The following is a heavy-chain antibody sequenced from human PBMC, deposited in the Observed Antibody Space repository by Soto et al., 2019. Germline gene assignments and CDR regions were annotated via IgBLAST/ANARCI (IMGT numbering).Heavy chain of an antibody. CDR1: GFTFSSYG. CDR3: VGDNVVSRGFCDC. CDR2: ISYDGSET. J-gene: IGHJ2*01. D-gene: IGHD2-21*01. V-gene: IGHV3-30*03. Sequence: QVQLVESGGGVVQPGRSLRLSCAASGFTFSSYGLHWVRQAPGKGLEWVAVISYDGSETFYADSVKGRFTISRYKSTNTLYLQMSSLTPEDTALYCCVGDNVVSRGFCDCLGRGPLVTVSS.